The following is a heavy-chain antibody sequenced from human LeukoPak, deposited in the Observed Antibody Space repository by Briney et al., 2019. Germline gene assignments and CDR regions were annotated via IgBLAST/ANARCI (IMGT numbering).Heavy chain of an antibody. CDR2: ITTSGGST. CDR1: GFIFSSYA. Sequence: GGSLRLSCAASGFIFSSYAMSWVRQAPGEGLEWVSSITTSGGSTYYADSVKGRFTISRDNAKNTLYLQMNSLRAEDTAVYYCAKDHYVSGRYDAFDIWGQGTMVTVSS. D-gene: IGHD3-10*01. CDR3: AKDHYVSGRYDAFDI. J-gene: IGHJ3*02. V-gene: IGHV3-23*01.